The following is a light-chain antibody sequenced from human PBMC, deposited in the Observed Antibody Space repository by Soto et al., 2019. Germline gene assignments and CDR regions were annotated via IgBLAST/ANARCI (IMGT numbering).Light chain of an antibody. CDR3: CSYAGSFTYV. CDR2: EGN. Sequence: QSALTQPRSVSGSPGQSVTISCTGTSADVGGYSYVAWYQQHPDKAPKVMIFEGNKRPSGLSNRFSGSKSGNTASLTISGLQAEDEADYYCCSYAGSFTYVFGTGTKLTVL. J-gene: IGLJ1*01. CDR1: SADVGGYSY. V-gene: IGLV2-11*01.